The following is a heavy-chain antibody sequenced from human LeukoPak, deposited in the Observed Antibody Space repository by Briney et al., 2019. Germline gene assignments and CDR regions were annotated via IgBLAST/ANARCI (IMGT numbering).Heavy chain of an antibody. J-gene: IGHJ4*02. Sequence: SETLSLTCAVYGGSFSGYYWSWIRQPPGKGLEWIGEINHSGSTNYNPSLKSRVTISVDTSKNQFSLKLSSVTAADTAVYYCARDKRLSSGYYYFDYWGQGTLVTVSS. D-gene: IGHD3-22*01. CDR2: INHSGST. CDR3: ARDKRLSSGYYYFDY. V-gene: IGHV4-34*01. CDR1: GGSFSGYY.